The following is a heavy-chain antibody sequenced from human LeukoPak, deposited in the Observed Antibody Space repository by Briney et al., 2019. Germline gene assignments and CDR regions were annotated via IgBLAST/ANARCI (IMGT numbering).Heavy chain of an antibody. CDR3: AGPLVYGAAGGFQH. D-gene: IGHD2-8*01. CDR1: GYSISSGYY. CDR2: IYHSGST. Sequence: SSETLSLTCAVSGYSISSGYYWGWIRQPPGKGLEWIGSIYHSGSTHYNPSLKSRVIISVDTSKNQFSLKPSSVTAADTAVYYCAGPLVYGAAGGFQHWGQGTLVTVSS. V-gene: IGHV4-38-2*01. J-gene: IGHJ1*01.